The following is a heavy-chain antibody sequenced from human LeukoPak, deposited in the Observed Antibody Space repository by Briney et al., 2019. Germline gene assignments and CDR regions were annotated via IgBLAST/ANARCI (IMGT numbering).Heavy chain of an antibody. CDR3: ARSNVGYYYGSGSLIDY. J-gene: IGHJ4*02. D-gene: IGHD3-10*01. Sequence: SGGSLRLSCAASGFTFSSYGMHWVRQAPGKGLEWVAFIRYDGSNKYYADSVKGRFTISRDNSKNTLYLQMNSLRAEDTAVYYCARSNVGYYYGSGSLIDYWGQGTLVTVSS. CDR1: GFTFSSYG. CDR2: IRYDGSNK. V-gene: IGHV3-30*02.